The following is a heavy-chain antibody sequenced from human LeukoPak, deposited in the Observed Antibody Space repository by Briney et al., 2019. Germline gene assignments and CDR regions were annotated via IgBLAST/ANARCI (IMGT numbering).Heavy chain of an antibody. J-gene: IGHJ4*02. D-gene: IGHD6-13*01. V-gene: IGHV1-24*01. CDR1: GYTLTDLS. CDR2: FDPEDDET. CDR3: ARFVRQQLVDY. Sequence: ASVKVSRKVSGYTLTDLSMHWVRQAPGKGLEWMGGFDPEDDETIYAQKFQGRVTMTRNTSISTAYTELSSLRSEDTAVYYCARFVRQQLVDYWGQGTLVTVSS.